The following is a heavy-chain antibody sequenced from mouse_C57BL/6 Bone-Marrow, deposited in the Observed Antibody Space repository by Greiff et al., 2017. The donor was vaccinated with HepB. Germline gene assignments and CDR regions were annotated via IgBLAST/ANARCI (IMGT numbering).Heavy chain of an antibody. CDR3: TTGGVAY. CDR2: INPGSGGT. V-gene: IGHV1-54*01. CDR1: GYAFTNYL. Sequence: VQRVESGAELVRPGTSVKVSCKASGYAFTNYLIEWVKQRPGQGLEWIGVINPGSGGTNYNEKFKGKATLTADKSSSTAYMQLSSLTSEDSAVYFITTGGVAYWGQGTLVTVSA. J-gene: IGHJ3*01. D-gene: IGHD1-1*01.